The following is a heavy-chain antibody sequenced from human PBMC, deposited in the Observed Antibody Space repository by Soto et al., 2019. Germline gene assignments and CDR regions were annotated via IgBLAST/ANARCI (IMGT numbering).Heavy chain of an antibody. Sequence: QVQLVESGGGVVQPGRSLRLSCAASGFTFSSYAMHWVRQAPGKGLEWVAVISYDGSNKYYADSVKGRFTISRDNSKNTLYLQMNSLRAEDTAVYYCARGPWPGGDFFDYWGQGTLVTVSS. CDR3: ARGPWPGGDFFDY. CDR2: ISYDGSNK. CDR1: GFTFSSYA. V-gene: IGHV3-30-3*01. D-gene: IGHD3-16*01. J-gene: IGHJ4*02.